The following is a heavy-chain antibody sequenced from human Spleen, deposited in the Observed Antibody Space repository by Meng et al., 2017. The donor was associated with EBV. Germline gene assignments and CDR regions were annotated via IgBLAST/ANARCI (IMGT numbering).Heavy chain of an antibody. CDR2: TNEDGRIT. CDR3: SRDLVGSDDD. D-gene: IGHD6-25*01. J-gene: IGHJ4*02. Sequence: EGQLVESGGALVQPGGSLRLSSATSGFTFRNYWMHWVRQVPGKGLLWVSRTNEDGRITNYADSVKGRFTISRDNTKNTLYLQMNSLRAEDTAVYFCSRDLVGSDDDWGQGTLVTVSS. V-gene: IGHV3-74*01. CDR1: GFTFRNYW.